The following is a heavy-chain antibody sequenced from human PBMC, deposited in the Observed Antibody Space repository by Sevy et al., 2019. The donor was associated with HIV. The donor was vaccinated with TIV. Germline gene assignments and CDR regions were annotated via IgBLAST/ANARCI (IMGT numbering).Heavy chain of an antibody. J-gene: IGHJ4*02. CDR3: ARVAVSYCTNDCYHRFDY. D-gene: IGHD2-8*01. V-gene: IGHV3-30-3*01. Sequence: GGSLRLSCAVSGFSFSHYAFHWVRQAPGKGLEWVSLISYDGTYKYYADSVKGRFTISRDNSKNTLYLQMNSLRGIDTAVYYCARVAVSYCTNDCYHRFDYWGPGALVTVSS. CDR1: GFSFSHYA. CDR2: ISYDGTYK.